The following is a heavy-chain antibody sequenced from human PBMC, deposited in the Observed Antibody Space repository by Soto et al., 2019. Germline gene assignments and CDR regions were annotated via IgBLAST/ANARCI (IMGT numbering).Heavy chain of an antibody. Sequence: ASVKVSCKASGYTFTSYGISWVRQAPGQGLEWMGWISAYNGNTNYAQKLQGRVTMTTDTSTSTAYMELRSLRSDDTAVYYCARLSTGQQLVEFPSYYYYSGMDVWGEGTTVTLSS. V-gene: IGHV1-18*01. CDR3: ARLSTGQQLVEFPSYYYYSGMDV. CDR2: ISAYNGNT. CDR1: GYTFTSYG. J-gene: IGHJ6*04. D-gene: IGHD6-13*01.